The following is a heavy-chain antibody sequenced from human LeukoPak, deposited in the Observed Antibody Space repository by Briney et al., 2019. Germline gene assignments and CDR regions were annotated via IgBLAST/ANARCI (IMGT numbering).Heavy chain of an antibody. V-gene: IGHV4-59*01. D-gene: IGHD3-10*01. Sequence: SSETLSLTCTVSGGSISSYYWSWIRQPPGKGLEWIGYIYYSGSTNYNPSLESRVTISVDTSKNQFSLKLSSVTAADTAVYYCARRGAGHYYYYGMDVWGQGTTVTVSS. J-gene: IGHJ6*02. CDR1: GGSISSYY. CDR3: ARRGAGHYYYYGMDV. CDR2: IYYSGST.